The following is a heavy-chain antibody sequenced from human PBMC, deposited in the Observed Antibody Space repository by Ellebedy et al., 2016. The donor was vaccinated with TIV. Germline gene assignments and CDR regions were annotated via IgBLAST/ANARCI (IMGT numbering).Heavy chain of an antibody. CDR3: ASAARGSGAYESF. D-gene: IGHD5-12*01. CDR2: INQGGSET. CDR1: GFTFSRFW. J-gene: IGHJ4*02. Sequence: GESLKIPCAAPGFTFSRFWMACVRQAPGKGLEWVATINQGGSETSYVDSVKGRFTISRDNSNNSLYLHMNSLRADDTALYYCASAARGSGAYESFWGQGTLVTVSS. V-gene: IGHV3-7*01.